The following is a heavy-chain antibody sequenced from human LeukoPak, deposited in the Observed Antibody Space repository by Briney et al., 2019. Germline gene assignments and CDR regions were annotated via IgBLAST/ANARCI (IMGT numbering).Heavy chain of an antibody. J-gene: IGHJ4*02. CDR2: IYSGGNT. CDR1: GFIASSNY. CDR3: ARGRPPRD. V-gene: IGHV3-53*01. Sequence: GGSLRLSCAASGFIASSNYMSWVRQAPGKGLEWVSVIYSGGNTYYADSVKGRFTISRDNSKNTLYLQMNSPRVEDTAVYYCARGRPPRDWGQGTLVTVSS. D-gene: IGHD3-10*01.